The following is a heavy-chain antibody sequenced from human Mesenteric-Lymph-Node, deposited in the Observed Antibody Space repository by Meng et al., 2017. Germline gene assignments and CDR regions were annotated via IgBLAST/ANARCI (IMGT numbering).Heavy chain of an antibody. V-gene: IGHV4-31*03. J-gene: IGHJ3*02. CDR2: IYYSGST. D-gene: IGHD6-13*01. CDR3: ARGGAAAGNYNI. CDR1: GGSISSGGYY. Sequence: SETLSLTCTVSGGSISSGGYYWNWIRQHPGKGLEWIGYIYYSGSTYYNPSLKSRVTISVDTSKNQFSLKLSSVTAADTAVYYCARGGAAAGNYNIWGQGTMVTVSS.